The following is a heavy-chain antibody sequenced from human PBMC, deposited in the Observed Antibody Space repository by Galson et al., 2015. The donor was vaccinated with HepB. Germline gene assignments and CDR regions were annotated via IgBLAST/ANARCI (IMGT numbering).Heavy chain of an antibody. D-gene: IGHD3-3*01. CDR2: IVVSSGNT. Sequence: SVKVSCKASGFTFTSSAVQWVRQARGQRLEWIGWIVVSSGNTNYAQKFQERVTITRDMSTSTAYMELSSLRSEDTAVYYCAAEESYDFWSSGYYGMDVWGQGTTVTVSS. V-gene: IGHV1-58*01. CDR3: AAEESYDFWSSGYYGMDV. CDR1: GFTFTSSA. J-gene: IGHJ6*02.